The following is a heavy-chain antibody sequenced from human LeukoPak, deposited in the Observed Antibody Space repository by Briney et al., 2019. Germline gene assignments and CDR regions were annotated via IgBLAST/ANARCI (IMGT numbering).Heavy chain of an antibody. J-gene: IGHJ4*02. CDR2: MSYSGSS. CDR1: VGSIRSYY. V-gene: IGHV4-59*13. Sequence: SETLSLTCTLSVGSIRSYYWICMPQPPGKGLEGIGYMSYSGSSNYNPSLRSRVTISVDASKKQFSLQLSSVTAADTAVYYCARDGYSDSSGYDYPPSVWGQGTLVTVSS. D-gene: IGHD3-22*01. CDR3: ARDGYSDSSGYDYPPSV.